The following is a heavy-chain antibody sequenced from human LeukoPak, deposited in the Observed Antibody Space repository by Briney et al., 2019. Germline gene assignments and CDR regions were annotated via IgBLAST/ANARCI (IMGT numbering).Heavy chain of an antibody. V-gene: IGHV1-69*01. CDR1: GCTFSSYA. D-gene: IGHD2-15*01. CDR2: IIPIFGTA. Sequence: SVKVSCKASGCTFSSYAISWVRQAPGQGLEWMGGIIPIFGTANYAQEFQGRVTITADESTNTAYMELSSLRSEDTAVYYCARGHCSRVSCYYYYMDVWCKGTTVTVSS. J-gene: IGHJ6*03. CDR3: ARGHCSRVSCYYYYMDV.